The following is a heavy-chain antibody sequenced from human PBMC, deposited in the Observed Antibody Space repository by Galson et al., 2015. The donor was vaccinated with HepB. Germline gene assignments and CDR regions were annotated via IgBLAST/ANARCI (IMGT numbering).Heavy chain of an antibody. CDR2: IIPIFGPP. J-gene: IGHJ5*02. D-gene: IGHD3-9*01. V-gene: IGHV1-69*13. CDR3: AREGPGYFDWLPRVGNWFDP. Sequence: SVKVSCKASGDTFRSYAISWVRQAPGQGLEWVGGIIPIFGPPKYAQKFQGRVTITADESTHTAYMELSSLRSDDTAVYFCAREGPGYFDWLPRVGNWFDPWGQGTLVTVSS. CDR1: GDTFRSYA.